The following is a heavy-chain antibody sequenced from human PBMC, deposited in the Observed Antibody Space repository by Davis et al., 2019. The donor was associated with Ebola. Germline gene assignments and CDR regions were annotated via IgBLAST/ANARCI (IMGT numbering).Heavy chain of an antibody. Sequence: AASVKVSCKASGYTFTSYDINWVRQATGQGLEWMGWMNPNSGNTGYAQKFQGRVTMSRNTSISTAYMELSSLRSEDTAVYYCARSGVRGYYNGMDVWGQGTTVTVSS. CDR3: ARSGVRGYYNGMDV. D-gene: IGHD1-14*01. V-gene: IGHV1-8*01. CDR1: GYTFTSYD. CDR2: MNPNSGNT. J-gene: IGHJ6*02.